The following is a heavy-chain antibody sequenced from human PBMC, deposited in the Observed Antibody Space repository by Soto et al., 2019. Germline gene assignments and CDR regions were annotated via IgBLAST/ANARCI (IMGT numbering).Heavy chain of an antibody. CDR3: ARSRYSGNYFDY. CDR1: GFTFSSYS. Sequence: PGGSLRLSCAASGFTFSSYSMNWVRQAPGKGLEWVSSISSSSSYIYYADSVKGRFTISRDNAKNSLYLQMNSLRAEDTAVYYCARSRYSGNYFDYWGQGTLVTVSS. CDR2: ISSSSSYI. D-gene: IGHD1-26*01. J-gene: IGHJ4*02. V-gene: IGHV3-21*06.